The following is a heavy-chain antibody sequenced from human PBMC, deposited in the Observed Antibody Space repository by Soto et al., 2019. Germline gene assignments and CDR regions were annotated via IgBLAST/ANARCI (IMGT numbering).Heavy chain of an antibody. Sequence: VQLVQSGAEVKKPGASVKVSCKASGYIFTSYGVSWVRQAPGQGLEWLGWINGYNGNTNYGQNFQGRVTMTTDTSTSTAYMELRSLRSDDTAVYYCARMGDVPYYYYGMDVWGQGTTVIVSS. D-gene: IGHD3-16*01. J-gene: IGHJ6*02. CDR3: ARMGDVPYYYYGMDV. CDR1: GYIFTSYG. V-gene: IGHV1-18*01. CDR2: INGYNGNT.